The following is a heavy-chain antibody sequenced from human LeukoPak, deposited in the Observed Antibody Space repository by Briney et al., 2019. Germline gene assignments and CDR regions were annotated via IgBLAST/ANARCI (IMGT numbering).Heavy chain of an antibody. Sequence: SETLSLTCTVSGGSISSGSYYWSWIRQPAGKGLEWIGRVYTTGSTNYNPSLKSRVTISVDTSKNQFSLKVSSVTAADTAVYYCARASYGSGSYYEDYFYYMDVWGKGTTVTISS. V-gene: IGHV4-61*02. CDR1: GGSISSGSYY. CDR2: VYTTGST. CDR3: ARASYGSGSYYEDYFYYMDV. J-gene: IGHJ6*03. D-gene: IGHD3-10*01.